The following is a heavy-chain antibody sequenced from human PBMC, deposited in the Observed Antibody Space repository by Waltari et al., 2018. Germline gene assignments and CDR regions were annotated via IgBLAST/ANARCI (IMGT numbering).Heavy chain of an antibody. J-gene: IGHJ4*02. D-gene: IGHD3-3*01. Sequence: QVQLQQWGAGLLKPSETLSLTCAVYGGSFSGYYWSWIRQPPGKGLEWIGEINHSGSTNDNPSLKSRVTISVDTSKNQVSLKLSSVTAADTAVYYCARFGRSGYWPFDHWGQGIQVTVSS. CDR3: ARFGRSGYWPFDH. CDR2: INHSGST. CDR1: GGSFSGYY. V-gene: IGHV4-34*01.